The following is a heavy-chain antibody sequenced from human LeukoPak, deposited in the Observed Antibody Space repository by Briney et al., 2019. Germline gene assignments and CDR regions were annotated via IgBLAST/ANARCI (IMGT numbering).Heavy chain of an antibody. Sequence: ASAKVSCKASGGTFSSYAISWVRQAPGQGLEWMGRIIPILGIANYARKFQGRVTITADKSTSTAYMELSSLRSEDTAVYYCARALEGDTYYYDSSARALWYFDLWGRGTLVTVSS. CDR3: ARALEGDTYYYDSSARALWYFDL. D-gene: IGHD3-22*01. J-gene: IGHJ2*01. CDR2: IIPILGIA. CDR1: GGTFSSYA. V-gene: IGHV1-69*04.